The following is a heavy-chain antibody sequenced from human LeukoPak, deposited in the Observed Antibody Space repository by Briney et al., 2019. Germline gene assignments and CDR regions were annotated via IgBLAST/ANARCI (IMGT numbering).Heavy chain of an antibody. D-gene: IGHD4-23*01. CDR3: ARFYGGNSGMLPRATFDI. J-gene: IGHJ3*02. V-gene: IGHV4-59*08. CDR2: FYYSAST. Sequence: SETLSLTCTVSGGSITSHDGSWIRQPPGKGLEWIGYFYYSASTNYNPSLESRVTISVDTSRTHFYLNLSSVTAADTAVYYCARFYGGNSGMLPRATFDIWGQGTMVTVSS. CDR1: GGSITSHD.